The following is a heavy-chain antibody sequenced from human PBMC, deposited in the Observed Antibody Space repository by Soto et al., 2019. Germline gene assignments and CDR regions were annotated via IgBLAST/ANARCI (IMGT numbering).Heavy chain of an antibody. CDR2: LSYDGHNE. V-gene: IGHV3-30*18. CDR1: GVAFSTYG. Sequence: VQLVESGGAVVQPGTSLRLSCAASGVAFSTYGVHWVRQAPGKGLEWVAILSYDGHNEYYTDSVKGRFTISRDTSRNTLYLQMDRLRAEDTAMYYCAKDRGFGEYLFDSWGQGTLVTVSS. J-gene: IGHJ4*02. D-gene: IGHD3-10*01. CDR3: AKDRGFGEYLFDS.